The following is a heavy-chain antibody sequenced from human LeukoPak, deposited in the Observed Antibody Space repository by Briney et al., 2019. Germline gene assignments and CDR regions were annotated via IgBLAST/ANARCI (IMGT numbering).Heavy chain of an antibody. V-gene: IGHV3-21*04. CDR2: ISGSSSYI. D-gene: IGHD3-10*01. J-gene: IGHJ4*02. CDR1: GFTFSSYN. CDR3: AGRWGTVVRGVIDY. Sequence: GESLRLSCAASGFTFSSYNMNWVRQAPGKGLEWVSSISGSSSYIYYADSVRGRFTISRDNAKNSLYLQMSSLRAEDTAVYYCAGRWGTVVRGVIDYWGQGTLVTVSS.